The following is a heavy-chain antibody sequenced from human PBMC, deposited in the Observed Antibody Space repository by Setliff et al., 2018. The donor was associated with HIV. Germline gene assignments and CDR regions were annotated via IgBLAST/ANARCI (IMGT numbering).Heavy chain of an antibody. CDR3: ARARDGYNWEDAFDI. CDR2: IYYSGST. D-gene: IGHD5-12*01. J-gene: IGHJ3*02. Sequence: SSETLSLTCTVSGDSISSYYWSWMRQPPGKRLEWIGYIYYSGSTNYNPSLKSRVTISVDTSRNQFSLKLTSVTAADTAVYYCARARDGYNWEDAFDIWGQGAMVTVSS. V-gene: IGHV4-59*01. CDR1: GDSISSYY.